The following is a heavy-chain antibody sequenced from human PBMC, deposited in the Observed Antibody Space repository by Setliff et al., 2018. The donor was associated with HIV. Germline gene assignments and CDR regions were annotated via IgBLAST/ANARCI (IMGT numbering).Heavy chain of an antibody. CDR2: MNPNSGNT. CDR3: ARDSRDIVVVIAPEPEPYYYYGMDV. D-gene: IGHD2-15*01. V-gene: IGHV1-8*03. CDR1: GYTFTSYD. Sequence: ASVKVSCKASGYTFTSYDFNWVRQATGQGLEWMGWMNPNSGNTGYAQKFQGRVTITADESTSTVYMELSSLRSEDTAVYFCARDSRDIVVVIAPEPEPYYYYGMDVWGEGTTVTVSS. J-gene: IGHJ6*04.